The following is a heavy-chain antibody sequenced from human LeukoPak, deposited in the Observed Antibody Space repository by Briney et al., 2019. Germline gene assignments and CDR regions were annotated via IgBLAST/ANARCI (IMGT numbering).Heavy chain of an antibody. CDR3: ATGCSGGSCYGYFQH. V-gene: IGHV3-30*03. CDR2: ISYDGSNI. J-gene: IGHJ1*01. Sequence: GGSLRLSCAASGFTFSSYGMHWVRQAPGKGLESVAVISYDGSNIYYADSVKGRFTISRDNSKNTLFLQMNSLRADDTAVYYCATGCSGGSCYGYFQHWGQGTLVTVSS. D-gene: IGHD2-15*01. CDR1: GFTFSSYG.